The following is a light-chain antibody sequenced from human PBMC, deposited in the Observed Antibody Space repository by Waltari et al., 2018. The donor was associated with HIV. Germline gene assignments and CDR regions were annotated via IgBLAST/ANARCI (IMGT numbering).Light chain of an antibody. CDR1: QAIGNS. CDR2: AAS. V-gene: IGKV1-27*01. Sequence: IQMTQSPSSLSASVGDRITITCRASQAIGNSLAWYQQRPGKVPHLLIYAASTLQSGVPSRFSGFGSGTNFTLAIANVQPEDVATYFCQKYNSAPRTFGQGTKVEI. J-gene: IGKJ1*01. CDR3: QKYNSAPRT.